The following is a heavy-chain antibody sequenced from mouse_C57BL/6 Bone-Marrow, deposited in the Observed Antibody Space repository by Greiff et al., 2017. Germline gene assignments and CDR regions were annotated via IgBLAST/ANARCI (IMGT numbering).Heavy chain of an antibody. CDR3: ARWGYPWFAY. CDR1: GYTFTSYW. V-gene: IGHV1-50*01. J-gene: IGHJ3*01. CDR2: IDPSDSYT. Sequence: QVQLQQSGAELVKPGASVKLSCKASGYTFTSYWMQWVKHRPGQGLEWIGEIDPSDSYTNYNQKFKGKATLTVDTSSSTAYMQLSSLTSEDSAVYYCARWGYPWFAYWGQGTLVTVSA.